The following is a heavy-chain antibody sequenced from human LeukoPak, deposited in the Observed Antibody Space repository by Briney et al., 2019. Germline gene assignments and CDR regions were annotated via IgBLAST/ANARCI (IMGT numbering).Heavy chain of an antibody. D-gene: IGHD3-10*01. J-gene: IGHJ4*02. CDR3: AANYGSGSYPFDY. V-gene: IGHV1-24*01. CDR2: FDPDDGET. CDR1: GYTLTELS. Sequence: ASVKVSCKVSGYTLTELSMHWVRQAPGKGLEWMGGFDPDDGETIYAQKFQGRVTMTEDTSTDTAYMELSSLRSEDTAVYYCAANYGSGSYPFDYWGQGTLVTVSS.